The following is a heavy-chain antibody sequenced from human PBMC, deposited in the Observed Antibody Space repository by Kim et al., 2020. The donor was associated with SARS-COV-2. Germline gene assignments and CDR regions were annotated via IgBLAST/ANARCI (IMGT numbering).Heavy chain of an antibody. CDR3: ARRGDGDYPFDY. D-gene: IGHD4-17*01. Sequence: SETLSLTCTVSGGSISSSSYYWGWIRQPPGKGLEWIGSIYYSGSTYYNPSLKSRVTISVDTSKNQFSLKLSSVTAADTAVYYCARRGDGDYPFDYWGQGT. V-gene: IGHV4-39*01. CDR2: IYYSGST. J-gene: IGHJ4*02. CDR1: GGSISSSSYY.